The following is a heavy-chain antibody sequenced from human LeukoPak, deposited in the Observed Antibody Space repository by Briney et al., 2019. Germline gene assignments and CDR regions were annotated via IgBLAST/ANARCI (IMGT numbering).Heavy chain of an antibody. D-gene: IGHD3-3*01. CDR2: IRYDGSNK. CDR1: GFTFSSYG. Sequence: GGSLRLSCAASGFTFSSYGMHWVRQAPGKGLEWVAFIRYDGSNKYYADSVKGRFTISRDNSKNTLYLQMNSLRAEDTAVYYCAKANPGGFWSGYCPDYWGQGTLVTVSS. V-gene: IGHV3-30*02. J-gene: IGHJ4*02. CDR3: AKANPGGFWSGYCPDY.